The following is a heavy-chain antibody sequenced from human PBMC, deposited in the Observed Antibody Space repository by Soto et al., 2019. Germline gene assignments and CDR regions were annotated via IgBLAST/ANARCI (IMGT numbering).Heavy chain of an antibody. CDR1: GGSLSSGGYY. J-gene: IGHJ4*02. CDR2: IYYSGST. Sequence: ASETLSLTCTVSGGSLSSGGYYWSWIRQHPGKGLEWIGYIYYSGSTYYNPSLKSRVTISVDTSKNQFSLKLSSVTAADTAVYYCARDNNDGVDYWGQGTLVTVSS. D-gene: IGHD1-1*01. CDR3: ARDNNDGVDY. V-gene: IGHV4-31*03.